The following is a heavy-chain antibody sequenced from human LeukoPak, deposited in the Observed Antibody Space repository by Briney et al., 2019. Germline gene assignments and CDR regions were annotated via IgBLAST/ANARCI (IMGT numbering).Heavy chain of an antibody. CDR2: IYYRGSI. Sequence: SETLSLTCTLSGGSISSYYWSWIRQPPGKGLECISYIYYRGSINYNPSLKSRVTMSVDRSKNQFSLKLRSVTAADTAVYYCARASPRGDHMDVWGKGTTVTVSS. V-gene: IGHV4-59*01. J-gene: IGHJ6*03. CDR3: ARASPRGDHMDV. D-gene: IGHD2-21*02. CDR1: GGSISSYY.